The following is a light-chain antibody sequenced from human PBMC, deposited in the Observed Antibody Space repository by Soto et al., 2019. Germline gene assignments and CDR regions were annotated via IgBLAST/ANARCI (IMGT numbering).Light chain of an antibody. CDR2: SAS. V-gene: IGKV3-15*01. Sequence: ELVMTQSPVTLSVSPGERATLSCTASQSVNNNVAWYQQKPGHTPRLLIYSASIGATGTPARFSGSGSGSDFTLTISSLKSEDCAVYDCQQYKKWPLTFGPGTKVDIK. CDR1: QSVNNN. J-gene: IGKJ3*01. CDR3: QQYKKWPLT.